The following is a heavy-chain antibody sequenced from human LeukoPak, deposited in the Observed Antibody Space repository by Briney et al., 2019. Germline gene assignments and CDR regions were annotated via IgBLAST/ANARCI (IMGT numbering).Heavy chain of an antibody. V-gene: IGHV7-4-1*02. CDR1: GYTFTSYA. D-gene: IGHD3-22*01. J-gene: IGHJ4*02. CDR2: INTNTGNP. Sequence: ASVKVSCKASGYTFTSYAMNWVRQAPGQGLEWMGWINTNTGNPTYAQGFTGRFVFSLDTSVSTAYLQISSLKAEDTAVYYCARVFGDYYDSSGYRDYWGQGTLVTVSS. CDR3: ARVFGDYYDSSGYRDY.